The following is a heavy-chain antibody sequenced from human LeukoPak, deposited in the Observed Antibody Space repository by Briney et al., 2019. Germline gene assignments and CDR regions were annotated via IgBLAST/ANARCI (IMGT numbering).Heavy chain of an antibody. CDR1: GYTFTSYG. J-gene: IGHJ4*02. V-gene: IGHV1-18*01. CDR3: ARSRRSSGWWIY. D-gene: IGHD6-19*01. CDR2: ISTYNGNT. Sequence: GASVKVSCTASGYTFTSYGLSWVRQAPGQGLEWMGWISTYNGNTNYAQKLQGRVTMTTDTRTSTAYMELRSLRSDDTAVYYCARSRRSSGWWIYWGQGTLVTVSS.